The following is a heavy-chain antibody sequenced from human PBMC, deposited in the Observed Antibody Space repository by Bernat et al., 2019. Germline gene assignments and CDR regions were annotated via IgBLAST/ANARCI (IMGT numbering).Heavy chain of an antibody. J-gene: IGHJ4*02. V-gene: IGHV3-53*01. Sequence: EVQLVESGGGLIQPGGSLRLSCAASGLTVSANYMSWVRQAPEKGLEWVSIIYSGGSTYYADSVNGRFTISRDNSKNTLYLQMNSLRAEDTAFYYCARLGGSGSYEDYWGQGTLVTVSS. CDR1: GLTVSANY. CDR3: ARLGGSGSYEDY. D-gene: IGHD1-26*01. CDR2: IYSGGST.